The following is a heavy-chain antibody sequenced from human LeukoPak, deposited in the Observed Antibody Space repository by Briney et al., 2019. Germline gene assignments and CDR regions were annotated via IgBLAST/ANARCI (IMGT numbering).Heavy chain of an antibody. Sequence: ASVKVSCKAAGYTFTSYAMHWVRQAPGQRLEWMGWINAGNGNTKYSQKFQGRVTITRDTSASTAYMELSSLRSEDTAVYYCARQWPYRYFDYWGQGTLVTVSS. CDR3: ARQWPYRYFDY. CDR1: GYTFTSYA. D-gene: IGHD6-19*01. CDR2: INAGNGNT. V-gene: IGHV1-3*01. J-gene: IGHJ4*02.